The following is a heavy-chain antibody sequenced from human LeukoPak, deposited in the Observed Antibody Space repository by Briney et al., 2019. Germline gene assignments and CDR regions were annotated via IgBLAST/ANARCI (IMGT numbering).Heavy chain of an antibody. CDR3: ARERRGYCSSTSCYAVDY. J-gene: IGHJ4*02. CDR1: GGSFSGYY. CDR2: INHSGST. V-gene: IGHV4-34*01. D-gene: IGHD2-2*01. Sequence: PSETLSLTCAVYGGSFSGYYWSWIRQPPGKGLEWIGEINHSGSTNYNPSLKSRVTISVDTSKNQFSLKLSSVTAADTAVYYCARERRGYCSSTSCYAVDYWGQGTLVTVSS.